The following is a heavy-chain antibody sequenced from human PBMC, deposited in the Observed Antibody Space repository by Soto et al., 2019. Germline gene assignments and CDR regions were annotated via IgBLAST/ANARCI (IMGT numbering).Heavy chain of an antibody. V-gene: IGHV3-48*01. CDR3: VRDWAKKYPCIDYGDYTIAAFDI. J-gene: IGHJ3*02. Sequence: EVQLVESGGGLVQPGGSLRLSCVASGFAFRSYRMNWVRQAPGKGLEWVAYISTSTGPIYYADSVKGRFTIARDNAEYRLVLQVNRLKAEETALYYCVRDWAKKYPCIDYGDYTIAAFDIWGQGTIVTVSS. CDR1: GFAFRSYR. D-gene: IGHD4-17*01. CDR2: ISTSTGPI.